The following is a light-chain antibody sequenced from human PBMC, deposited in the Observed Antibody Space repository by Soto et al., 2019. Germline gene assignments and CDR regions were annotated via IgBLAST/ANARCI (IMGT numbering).Light chain of an antibody. CDR1: SSNIGNNY. CDR3: GTWDGSLITVV. J-gene: IGLJ3*02. V-gene: IGLV1-51*01. CDR2: DNN. Sequence: QSVLTQPPSVSAAPGQKVTISCSGSSSNIGNNYVSWYQQLPGTAPKLLIYDNNKRPSGIPDRFSGSKSGTSATLGITGLQTGDEADYYCGTWDGSLITVVFGGGTKLTVL.